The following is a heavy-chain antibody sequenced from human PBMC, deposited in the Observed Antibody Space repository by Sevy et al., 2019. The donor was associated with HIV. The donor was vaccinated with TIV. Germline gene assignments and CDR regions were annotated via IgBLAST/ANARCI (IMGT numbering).Heavy chain of an antibody. CDR3: ARLTTQPSSDLYGLDV. CDR1: GFIFTDYY. CDR2: INSDSGVT. Sequence: ASVKVSCKASGFIFTDYYIHWVRQAPGQGLEWMAWINSDSGVTNYAQRFQGEVTVTRDTSLSTAYLELTNLKSNDTAIYYCARLTTQPSSDLYGLDVWGHGTTVTVSS. D-gene: IGHD4-17*01. V-gene: IGHV1-2*02. J-gene: IGHJ6*02.